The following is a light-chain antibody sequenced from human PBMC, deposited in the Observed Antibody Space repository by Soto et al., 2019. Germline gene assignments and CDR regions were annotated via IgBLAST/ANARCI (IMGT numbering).Light chain of an antibody. V-gene: IGKV1-9*01. CDR1: QGISSY. CDR2: AAS. Sequence: DIQLTQSPSFLSASVGDRGTITCRASQGISSYLAWYQQKPGKAPKLLIYAASTLQSGVPSRFSGSGSGTEFTLTISRLQPEDFATYDCQQLNSYPFTFGGGTKVEIK. CDR3: QQLNSYPFT. J-gene: IGKJ4*01.